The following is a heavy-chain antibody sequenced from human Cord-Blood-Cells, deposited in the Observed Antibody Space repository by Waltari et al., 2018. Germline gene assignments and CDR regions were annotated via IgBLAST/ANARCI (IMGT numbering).Heavy chain of an antibody. J-gene: IGHJ1*01. CDR2: SNHSGST. D-gene: IGHD6-13*01. CDR1: GGSFSGYY. Sequence: QVQLQQWGAGLLKPSETLSLTCAVYGGSFSGYYWSWIRQPPGKGLEGVGESNHSGSTNDNPSLKRRVTISVDTSKIQFSLKLSSVTAADTAVYYCARTSIAAAGQRYFQHWGQGTLVTVSS. CDR3: ARTSIAAAGQRYFQH. V-gene: IGHV4-34*01.